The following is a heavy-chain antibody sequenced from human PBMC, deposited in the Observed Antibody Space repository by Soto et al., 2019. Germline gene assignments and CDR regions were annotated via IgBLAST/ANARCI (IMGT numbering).Heavy chain of an antibody. CDR2: IYYSGST. CDR3: ARTSYDSSGTAADP. D-gene: IGHD3-22*01. Sequence: QVQLQESGPGLVKPSQTLSLTCTVSGGSISSGNYYWSWIRQHPGKGLEWIGYIYYSGSTYYNPPLKSRVTISVDTSKNQFSLKLSSVTAADTAVYYCARTSYDSSGTAADPWGQGTLVTVSS. CDR1: GGSISSGNYY. V-gene: IGHV4-31*03. J-gene: IGHJ5*02.